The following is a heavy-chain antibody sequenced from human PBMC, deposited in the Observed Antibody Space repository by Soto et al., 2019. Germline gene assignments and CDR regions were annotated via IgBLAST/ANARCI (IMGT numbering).Heavy chain of an antibody. J-gene: IGHJ4*02. CDR3: ARFSGYNYYFDY. D-gene: IGHD3-22*01. CDR2: IYYSGST. CDR1: GGSISSGDYY. Sequence: PSETLSLTCTVSGGSISSGDYYWSCIRQPPGKGLEWIGYIYYSGSTYYNPSLKSRVTISVDTSKNQFSLKLSSVTAADTAVYYCARFSGYNYYFDYWGQGTLVTVSS. V-gene: IGHV4-30-4*01.